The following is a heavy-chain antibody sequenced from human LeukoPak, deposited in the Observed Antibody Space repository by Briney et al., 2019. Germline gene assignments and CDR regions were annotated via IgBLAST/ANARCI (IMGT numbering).Heavy chain of an antibody. CDR3: ARDGSFDSSGYYLFDY. J-gene: IGHJ4*02. CDR2: ISIRSTYI. D-gene: IGHD3-22*01. CDR1: GFSFDRYT. V-gene: IGHV3-21*01. Sequence: GGSLKLSCAASGFSFDRYTMNWVRQAPGKGLEWVSSISIRSTYIHYVDSVKGRFTISRDNSKNTLYLQMNSLRAEDTAVYYCARDGSFDSSGYYLFDYWGQGTLVTVSS.